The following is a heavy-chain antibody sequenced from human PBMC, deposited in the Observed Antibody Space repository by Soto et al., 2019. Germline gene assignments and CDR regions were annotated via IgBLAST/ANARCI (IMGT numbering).Heavy chain of an antibody. Sequence: SLTQCLSGPVSGGSIGSSGYYWSWIRPTPGKGVEWIGSIYYSGSTYYNPSLKSRVTISVDTSKNQFSLKLSSVTAADTAVYYCARYALDCTKGVCYASGFGPWGEATLVTVSA. V-gene: IGHV4-39*01. CDR3: ARYALDCTKGVCYASGFGP. CDR1: GGSIGSSGYY. CDR2: IYYSGST. J-gene: IGHJ5*02. D-gene: IGHD2-8*01.